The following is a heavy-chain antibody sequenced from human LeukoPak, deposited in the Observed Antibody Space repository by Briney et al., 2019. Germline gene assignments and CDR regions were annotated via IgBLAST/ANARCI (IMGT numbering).Heavy chain of an antibody. J-gene: IGHJ4*02. CDR1: GGSISSSSYY. Sequence: SETLSLTCTVSGGSISSSSYYWGWIRQPPGKGLEWIGSIYYTGSTYYNPSLKSRVTISVDTSKNQFSLKLSSVTAADTAVYYCARIQYSSSPVDYWGQGTLVTASS. CDR3: ARIQYSSSPVDY. D-gene: IGHD6-6*01. V-gene: IGHV4-39*01. CDR2: IYYTGST.